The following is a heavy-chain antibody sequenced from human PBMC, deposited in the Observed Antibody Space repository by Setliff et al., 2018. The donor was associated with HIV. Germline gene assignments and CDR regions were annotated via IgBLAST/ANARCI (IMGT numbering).Heavy chain of an antibody. CDR2: IYTSGST. CDR3: ARDRLTYYFDY. CDR1: GGSITSSY. J-gene: IGHJ4*02. D-gene: IGHD3-22*01. V-gene: IGHV4-4*07. Sequence: KTSETLSLTCTVSGGSITSSYWSWIRQPAGKGLEWIGRIYTSGSTNYNPSLKSRVTMSIDTSKKQFSLKLSSVTAADTAVYYCARDRLTYYFDYWGQGILVTVSS.